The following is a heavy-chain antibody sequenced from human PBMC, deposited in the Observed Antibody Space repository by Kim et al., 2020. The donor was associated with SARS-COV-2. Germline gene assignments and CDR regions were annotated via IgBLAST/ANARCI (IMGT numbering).Heavy chain of an antibody. J-gene: IGHJ4*02. V-gene: IGHV3-30-3*01. Sequence: GGSLRLSCAASGFTFSSYAMHWVRQAPGKGLEWVAVISYDGSNKYYADSVKGRFTISRDNSKNTLYLQMNSLRAEDTAVYYCARGSGRYDFWSGYYDYFDYWGQGTLVTVSS. CDR3: ARGSGRYDFWSGYYDYFDY. CDR1: GFTFSSYA. D-gene: IGHD3-3*01. CDR2: ISYDGSNK.